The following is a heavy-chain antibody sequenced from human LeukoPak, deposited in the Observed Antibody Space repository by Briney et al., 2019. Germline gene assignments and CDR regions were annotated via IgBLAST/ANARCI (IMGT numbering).Heavy chain of an antibody. J-gene: IGHJ3*02. Sequence: SVKVSCKASGGTFSSYAISWVRQAPGQGLEWMGGIIPIFGTANYAQKFQGRVTITTDESTSTAYMELSSLRSEDTAVYYCARDEAARAPGSKTRSRNDAFDIWGQGTMVTVSS. CDR2: IIPIFGTA. CDR1: GGTFSSYA. D-gene: IGHD6-13*01. CDR3: ARDEAARAPGSKTRSRNDAFDI. V-gene: IGHV1-69*05.